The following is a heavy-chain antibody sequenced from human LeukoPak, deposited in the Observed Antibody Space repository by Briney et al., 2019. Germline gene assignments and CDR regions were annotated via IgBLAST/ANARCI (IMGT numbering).Heavy chain of an antibody. J-gene: IGHJ4*02. V-gene: IGHV3-48*02. Sequence: GGSLRLSCAASGFTFSSYSMNWVRQAPGKGLEWVSYITSSSSTIYYADSVKGRFTISRDNAKNSLYLQMNSLRDEDTAVYYCAKGAGSHPRLRCYFDYWGQGTLVTVSS. CDR2: ITSSSSTI. CDR3: AKGAGSHPRLRCYFDY. D-gene: IGHD4-17*01. CDR1: GFTFSSYS.